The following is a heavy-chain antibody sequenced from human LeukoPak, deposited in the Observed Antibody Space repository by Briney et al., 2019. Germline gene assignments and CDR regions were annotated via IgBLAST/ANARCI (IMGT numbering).Heavy chain of an antibody. CDR1: GYTFTIYY. CDR2: INPSGGST. V-gene: IGHV1-46*01. CDR3: ARDLPYYYGSGSYRWFDP. Sequence: EASVTVSFKASGYTFTIYYMHWVRQAPGQGLEWMGIINPSGGSTSYAQKFQGRVTMTRDTSTSTVYMELSSLRSEDTAVYYCARDLPYYYGSGSYRWFDPWGQGTLVTVSS. D-gene: IGHD3-10*01. J-gene: IGHJ5*02.